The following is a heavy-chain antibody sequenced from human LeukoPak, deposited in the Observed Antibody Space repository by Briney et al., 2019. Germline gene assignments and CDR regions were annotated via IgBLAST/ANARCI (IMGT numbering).Heavy chain of an antibody. J-gene: IGHJ4*02. V-gene: IGHV1-69*13. CDR2: FIPIFGTT. CDR3: AREPDSSGYYLGY. D-gene: IGHD3-22*01. Sequence: SVKVSCKASGGTFSSYTITWVRQAPGQGLEWMGAFIPIFGTTNYAQKFQGRVTITADESTSTAYMELTSLRSEDTAVYYCAREPDSSGYYLGYWGQGTLVTVSS. CDR1: GGTFSSYT.